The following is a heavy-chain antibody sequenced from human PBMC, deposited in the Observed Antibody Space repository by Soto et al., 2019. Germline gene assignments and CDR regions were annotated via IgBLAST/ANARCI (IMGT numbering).Heavy chain of an antibody. D-gene: IGHD3-10*01. CDR2: IIPIFGTS. CDR1: GGTFSSYA. V-gene: IGHV1-69*01. CDR3: ARDRSYGSGSYYDAFDI. Sequence: QVQLVQSGAEVKKPGSSVKVSCKASGGTFSSYAISWVRQAPGQGLEWMGGIIPIFGTSNYAQKFQGRVTITADESTRTAYMALRSLRSEDTAVYYFARDRSYGSGSYYDAFDIWGQGTMVTVSS. J-gene: IGHJ3*02.